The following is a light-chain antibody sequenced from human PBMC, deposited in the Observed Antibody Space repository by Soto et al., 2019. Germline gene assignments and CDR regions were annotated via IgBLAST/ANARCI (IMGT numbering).Light chain of an antibody. V-gene: IGKV3-15*01. J-gene: IGKJ1*01. CDR1: QSVSSN. Sequence: EIVMTQSPATLSVSPGERATLSCRASQSVSSNLAWYQQKPGQAPRLLIYGASTRATGIPARFSGSGFGTEFTLTISSLRSEDFAVYYCQQYNNWPRTFGQGTKVDIK. CDR3: QQYNNWPRT. CDR2: GAS.